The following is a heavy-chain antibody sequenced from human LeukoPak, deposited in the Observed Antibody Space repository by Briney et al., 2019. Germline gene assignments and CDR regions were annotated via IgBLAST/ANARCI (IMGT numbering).Heavy chain of an antibody. D-gene: IGHD3-22*01. CDR2: IYYSGST. V-gene: IGHV4-39*07. CDR1: GGSISSSSYY. Sequence: SETLSLTCTVSGGSISSSSYYWGWIRQPPGKGLEWIGSIYYSGSTYYNPSLKSRVTISADTSKNQFSLKLSSVTAADTAVYYCASDPYYYDSSGYYYGFDYWGQGTLVTVSS. CDR3: ASDPYYYDSSGYYYGFDY. J-gene: IGHJ4*02.